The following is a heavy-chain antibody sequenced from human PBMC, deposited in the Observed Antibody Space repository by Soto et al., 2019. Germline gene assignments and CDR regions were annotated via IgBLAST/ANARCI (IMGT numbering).Heavy chain of an antibody. CDR2: IYYTGST. D-gene: IGHD6-13*01. Sequence: SETLSLTCTVSGDAINHYYWIWIRQPPGKRPEWIGYIYYTGSTTYNPSLESRVTMSVDTSRNQFSLKLSSVNAADTAVYYCAKYRRTEAEGFTLDYWGRGTLVTVSS. J-gene: IGHJ4*02. CDR1: GDAINHYY. CDR3: AKYRRTEAEGFTLDY. V-gene: IGHV4-59*01.